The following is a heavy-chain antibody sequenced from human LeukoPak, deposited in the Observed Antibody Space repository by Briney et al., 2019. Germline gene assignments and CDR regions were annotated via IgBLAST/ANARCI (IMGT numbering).Heavy chain of an antibody. CDR1: GASISSSSYY. Sequence: SETLSLTCTVSGASISSSSYYWGWIRQPPRKGLEWIGSVYYNGRTYYNPSLKSRVTISVDTSKNQFSLNLRFVTAADTAVYYCARYHDSSDYWGQGTLVTVSS. CDR2: VYYNGRT. J-gene: IGHJ4*02. D-gene: IGHD3-22*01. V-gene: IGHV4-39*01. CDR3: ARYHDSSDY.